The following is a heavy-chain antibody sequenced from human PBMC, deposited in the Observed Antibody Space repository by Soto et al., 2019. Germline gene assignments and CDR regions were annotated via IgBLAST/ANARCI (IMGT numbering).Heavy chain of an antibody. CDR1: GFTFSSYA. Sequence: GGSLRLSCAASGFTFSSYAMHWVRQAPGKGLEWVAVISYDGSNKYYADSVKGRFTISRDNSKNTLYLQMNSLRAEDTAVYYCARDRRITIFGVVITLFDYWGQGTLVTVSS. V-gene: IGHV3-30-3*01. D-gene: IGHD3-3*01. CDR3: ARDRRITIFGVVITLFDY. J-gene: IGHJ4*02. CDR2: ISYDGSNK.